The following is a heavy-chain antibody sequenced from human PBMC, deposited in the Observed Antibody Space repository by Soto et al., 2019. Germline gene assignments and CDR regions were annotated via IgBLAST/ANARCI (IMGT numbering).Heavy chain of an antibody. D-gene: IGHD2-21*01. CDR3: VSDIPYNWFDS. J-gene: IGHJ5*01. CDR1: GSTFSSYW. Sequence: EVNLVESGGGLVQPGGSLRLSCVASGSTFSSYWMHWVRQVPGKGLVWVSRINNDGSDATYADSVKGRFTISRDNAKNSVYLPMNRLSAEDTAVYHGVSDIPYNWFDSWGQGTLITVSS. CDR2: INNDGSDA. V-gene: IGHV3-74*03.